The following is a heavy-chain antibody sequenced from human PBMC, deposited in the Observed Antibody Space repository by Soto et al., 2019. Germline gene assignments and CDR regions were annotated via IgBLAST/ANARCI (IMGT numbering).Heavy chain of an antibody. CDR1: GGSISSGGYS. J-gene: IGHJ4*02. D-gene: IGHD6-19*01. V-gene: IGHV4-30-2*01. Sequence: QLQLQESGSGLVKPSQTLSLTCAVSGGSISSGGYSWSWIRQPPGKGLEWIGYIYHRGSTYYNPSLRSRVTISVERSKSQFSLKLSSVTAADTAGYYCARVNRRGWPHLDYWGQGTLVTVSS. CDR3: ARVNRRGWPHLDY. CDR2: IYHRGST.